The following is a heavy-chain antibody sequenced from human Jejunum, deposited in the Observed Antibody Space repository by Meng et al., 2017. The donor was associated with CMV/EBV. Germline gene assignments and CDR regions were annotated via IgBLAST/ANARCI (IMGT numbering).Heavy chain of an antibody. CDR3: ARVPLIESVMQAFHY. D-gene: IGHD3-16*01. CDR1: CPFLHDG. J-gene: IGHJ4*02. Sequence: CPFLHDGISGVRQSPGQGLEWMGWISGYEGTTNYAQKFQGRVTMTTDTSTSTAYMELRSLRSDDPAVYYCARVPLIESVMQAFHYWGQGTLVTVSS. V-gene: IGHV1-18*01. CDR2: ISGYEGTT.